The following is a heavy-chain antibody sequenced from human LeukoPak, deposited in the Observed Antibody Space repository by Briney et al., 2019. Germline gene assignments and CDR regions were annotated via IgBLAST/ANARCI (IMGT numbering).Heavy chain of an antibody. V-gene: IGHV3-48*03. Sequence: PGGSLRLSCAASGFTFSSSEMNWVRQAPGKGLEWVSYISSLGTKIYYADSVKGRFTISRDNAKNSLYLQMNNLRAEDTAVYYCARSPRSYFDYWGQGTLVTVSS. CDR2: ISSLGTKI. CDR1: GFTFSSSE. CDR3: ARSPRSYFDY. D-gene: IGHD3-16*02. J-gene: IGHJ4*02.